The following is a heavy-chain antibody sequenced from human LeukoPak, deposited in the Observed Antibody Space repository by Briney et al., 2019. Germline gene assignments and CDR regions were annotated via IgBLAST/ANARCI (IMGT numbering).Heavy chain of an antibody. CDR1: GGSISSGGYY. D-gene: IGHD3-22*01. Sequence: KASETLSLTCTVSGGSISSGGYYWSWIRQHPGKGLEWIGYIYYSGSTYYNPSLKSRVTISVDTSKNQFSLNLSSVTAADTAVYYCARDPSAYDSHGTFDYWGQGILVTVSS. V-gene: IGHV4-31*03. J-gene: IGHJ4*02. CDR3: ARDPSAYDSHGTFDY. CDR2: IYYSGST.